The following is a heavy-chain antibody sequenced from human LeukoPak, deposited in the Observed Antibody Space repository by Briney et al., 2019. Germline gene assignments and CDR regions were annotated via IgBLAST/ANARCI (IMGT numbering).Heavy chain of an antibody. D-gene: IGHD3-10*01. V-gene: IGHV3-30*18. CDR2: ISYDGSNK. CDR3: AKDFRLLWFGEGWEAFDI. CDR1: GFTFSSYG. Sequence: PGRSLRLSCAASGFTFSSYGMHWVRQAPGKGLEWVAVISYDGSNKYYADSVKGRFTISRDNSKNTLYLQMNSLRAEDTAVYYCAKDFRLLWFGEGWEAFDIWGQGTMVTVSS. J-gene: IGHJ3*02.